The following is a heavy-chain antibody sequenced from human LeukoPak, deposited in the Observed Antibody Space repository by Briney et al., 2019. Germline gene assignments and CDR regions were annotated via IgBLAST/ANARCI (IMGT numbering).Heavy chain of an antibody. CDR3: ARHGSGWYYFDY. V-gene: IGHV4-34*09. D-gene: IGHD6-19*01. CDR1: GGSFSGYY. Sequence: SETLSLTCAVYGGSFSGYYWSWIRQPPGKGLEWIGYIYYSGSTYYNPSLKSRVTISVDTSKNQFSLKLSSVTAADTAVYYCARHGSGWYYFDYWGQGTLVTVSS. J-gene: IGHJ4*02. CDR2: IYYSGST.